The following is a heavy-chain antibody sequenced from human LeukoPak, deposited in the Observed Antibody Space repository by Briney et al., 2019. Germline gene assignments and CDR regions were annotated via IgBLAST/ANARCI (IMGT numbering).Heavy chain of an antibody. J-gene: IGHJ4*02. Sequence: GASVKVSCKASGYTFTSYGISWVRQAPGQGLEWMGWISAYNGNTNYAQKLQGRVTMTTDTSTSTAYMELSSLRSEDTAVYYCARGVEMATITALYYFDYWGQGTLVTVSS. CDR3: ARGVEMATITALYYFDY. CDR1: GYTFTSYG. V-gene: IGHV1-18*01. D-gene: IGHD5-24*01. CDR2: ISAYNGNT.